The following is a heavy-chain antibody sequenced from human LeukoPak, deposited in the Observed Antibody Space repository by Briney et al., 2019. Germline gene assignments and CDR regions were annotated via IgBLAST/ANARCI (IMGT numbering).Heavy chain of an antibody. CDR3: ARGGFCSSTSCFNYYYYYMDV. J-gene: IGHJ6*03. CDR2: MNPNSGNT. CDR1: GYTFTSYD. Sequence: ASVKVSCKASGYTFTSYDINWVRQATGQGLEWMGWMNPNSGNTGYAQKFQGRVTITRNTSISTAYMELSSLRSEDTAVYYCARGGFCSSTSCFNYYYYYMDVWGKGTTVTFSS. V-gene: IGHV1-8*03. D-gene: IGHD2-2*01.